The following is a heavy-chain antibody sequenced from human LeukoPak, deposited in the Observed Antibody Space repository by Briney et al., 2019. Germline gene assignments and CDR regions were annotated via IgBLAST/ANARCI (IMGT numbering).Heavy chain of an antibody. D-gene: IGHD6-13*01. Sequence: GGSPRLSCSASGFIISNYAMHWVRQAPGKGLEYLSAISANGGSTYYADSVKGRFTISRDNSRNTLYLQMSSLRAEDTAIYHCLKDLYKGDSSSWYYFHYWGQGTLVTVSS. CDR3: LKDLYKGDSSSWYYFHY. CDR1: GFIISNYA. V-gene: IGHV3-64D*06. CDR2: ISANGGST. J-gene: IGHJ4*02.